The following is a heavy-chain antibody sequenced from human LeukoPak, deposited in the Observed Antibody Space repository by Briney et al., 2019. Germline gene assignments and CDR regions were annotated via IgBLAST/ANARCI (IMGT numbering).Heavy chain of an antibody. CDR3: ARGLAYDSSGYCIDY. J-gene: IGHJ4*02. Sequence: SETLSLTCAVYGGSFSGYYWSWIRQPPGKGLEWIGEINHSGSTNYNPSLKRRVTISVDTSKNQFSLKLSSVTAADTAVYYCARGLAYDSSGYCIDYWGQGTLVTVSS. V-gene: IGHV4-34*01. D-gene: IGHD3-22*01. CDR1: GGSFSGYY. CDR2: INHSGST.